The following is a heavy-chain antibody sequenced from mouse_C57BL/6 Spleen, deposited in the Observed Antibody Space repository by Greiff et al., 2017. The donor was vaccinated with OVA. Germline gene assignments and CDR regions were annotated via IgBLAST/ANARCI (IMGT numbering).Heavy chain of an antibody. V-gene: IGHV14-2*01. CDR1: GFNIKDYY. D-gene: IGHD1-1*01. CDR3: AKPYITAVVGGYAMDY. Sequence: VQLQQSGAELVKPGASVKLSCTASGFNIKDYYMHWVKQRTEQGLEWIGRIDPEDGETKYAPKFQGKATITADTSSNTAYLQLSSLTSEDTAVYYGAKPYITAVVGGYAMDYWGQGTSVTVSS. CDR2: IDPEDGET. J-gene: IGHJ4*01.